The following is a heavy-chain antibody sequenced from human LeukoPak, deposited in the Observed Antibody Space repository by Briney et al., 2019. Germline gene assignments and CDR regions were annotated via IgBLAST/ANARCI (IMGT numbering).Heavy chain of an antibody. D-gene: IGHD6-19*01. Sequence: PSETLSLACTVSNVSISSGSHYWNWIRQPAGKGLEWIGRIYAGGRSNYNPSLRSRVTISVDTSKNQFSLRLSSVTATDTGVYYCASDHSGWLGLGYWGQGTLVSVSS. CDR1: NVSISSGSHY. CDR3: ASDHSGWLGLGY. V-gene: IGHV4-61*02. CDR2: IYAGGRS. J-gene: IGHJ4*02.